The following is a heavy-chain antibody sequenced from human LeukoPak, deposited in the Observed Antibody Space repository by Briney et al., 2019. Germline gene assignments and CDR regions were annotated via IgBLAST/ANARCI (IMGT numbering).Heavy chain of an antibody. D-gene: IGHD1-26*01. V-gene: IGHV4-30-2*01. J-gene: IGHJ4*02. CDR3: ARSNSGSYGCNY. CDR1: GGSIISGGYS. CDR2: IYHSGST. Sequence: SESLSLTCAVSGGSIISGGYSWSWIRQPPGKGLEWIGYIYHSGSTYYNPSLKSRVTISVDRSKNQFSLKLSSVTAADTAVYYCARSNSGSYGCNYWGQGTLVTVSS.